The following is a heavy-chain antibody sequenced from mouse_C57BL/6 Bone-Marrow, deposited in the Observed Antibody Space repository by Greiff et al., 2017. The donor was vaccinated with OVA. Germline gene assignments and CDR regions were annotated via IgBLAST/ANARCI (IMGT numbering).Heavy chain of an antibody. V-gene: IGHV1-15*01. Sequence: QVQLQQSGAELVRPGASVTLSCKASGYTFTDYEMHWVKQTPVHGLEWIGAIDPETGGTAYNQKFKGKAILTADKSSSTAYMEHRSLTSEDSAVYYCTQALYYGSSHYYAMDYWGQGTSVTVSS. J-gene: IGHJ4*01. CDR1: GYTFTDYE. CDR2: IDPETGGT. CDR3: TQALYYGSSHYYAMDY. D-gene: IGHD1-1*01.